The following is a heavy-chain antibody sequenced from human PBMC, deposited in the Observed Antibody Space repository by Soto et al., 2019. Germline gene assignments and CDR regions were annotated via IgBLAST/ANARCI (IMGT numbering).Heavy chain of an antibody. CDR2: VSSTGST. J-gene: IGHJ5*02. D-gene: IGHD3-22*01. V-gene: IGHV4-59*01. CDR3: ARFSPPRKSYDSNPVWFDP. Sequence: QVQLLESGPGLVKPSETLSLTCTVSGGSLNSYYWTWIRQSPGKGLEWIGYVSSTGSTNYNPSLKSRLTMSLDTSTNEVSLSLTSVTAADAAVYFCARFSPPRKSYDSNPVWFDPWGQGIMVAVSS. CDR1: GGSLNSYY.